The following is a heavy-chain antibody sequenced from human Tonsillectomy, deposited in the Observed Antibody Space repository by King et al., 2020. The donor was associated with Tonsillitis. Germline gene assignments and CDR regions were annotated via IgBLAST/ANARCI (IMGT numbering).Heavy chain of an antibody. CDR1: GYSFTSYW. CDR3: ARLYGSGSYSRGESWFDP. J-gene: IGHJ5*02. CDR2: IDPSDSYT. Sequence: QLVQSGAEVKKPGASLRISCKGSGYSFTSYWISWVRQMPGKGLEWMGRIDPSDSYTNYSPSFQGHVTISADKSISTAYLQWSSLKASDTAMYYCARLYGSGSYSRGESWFDPWGQGTLVTVSS. V-gene: IGHV5-10-1*03. D-gene: IGHD3-10*01.